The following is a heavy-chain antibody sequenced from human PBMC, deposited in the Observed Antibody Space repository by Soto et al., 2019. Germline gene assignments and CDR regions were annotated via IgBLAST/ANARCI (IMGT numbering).Heavy chain of an antibody. CDR3: ARDQWELLGGGGFDY. D-gene: IGHD1-26*01. CDR2: ISYDGSNK. J-gene: IGHJ4*02. CDR1: GFTFSSYA. V-gene: IGHV3-30-3*01. Sequence: QVQLVESGGGVVQPGRSLRLSCAASGFTFSSYAMHWVRQAPGKGLEWVAVISYDGSNKYYADSVKGRFTISRDNSKNTLYLQMNSLRAEETAVYYCARDQWELLGGGGFDYWGQGTLVTVSS.